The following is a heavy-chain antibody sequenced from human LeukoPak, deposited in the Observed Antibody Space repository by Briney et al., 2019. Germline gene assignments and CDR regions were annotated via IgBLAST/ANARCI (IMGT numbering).Heavy chain of an antibody. Sequence: PGGSLRLSCAASGFTFSSYAMHWVRQAPGKGLEWVSAISGSGGSTYYADSVKGRFTISRDNSKNTLYLQMNSLRAEDTAVYYCAKGSLGGPGAFDIWGQGTMVTVSS. D-gene: IGHD2-15*01. J-gene: IGHJ3*02. CDR2: ISGSGGST. V-gene: IGHV3-23*01. CDR1: GFTFSSYA. CDR3: AKGSLGGPGAFDI.